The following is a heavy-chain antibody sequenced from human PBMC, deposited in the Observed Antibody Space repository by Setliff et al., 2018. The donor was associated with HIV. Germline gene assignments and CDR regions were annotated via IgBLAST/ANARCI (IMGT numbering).Heavy chain of an antibody. CDR1: GFTFDEYA. D-gene: IGHD3-3*01. V-gene: IGHV3-9*01. CDR3: TRDPYNFWSGFSYYYHMDV. J-gene: IGHJ6*03. CDR2: ITSNSGRI. Sequence: GGSLRLSCAASGFTFDEYAMHWVRQAPGKGLEWVSGITSNSGRIGYADSIKGRFTISRDNAKSSLFLQMKSLRVEDTALYYCTRDPYNFWSGFSYYYHMDVWGKGTTVTVSS.